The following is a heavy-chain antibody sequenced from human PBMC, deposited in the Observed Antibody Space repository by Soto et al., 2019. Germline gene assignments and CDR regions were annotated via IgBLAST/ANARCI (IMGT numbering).Heavy chain of an antibody. V-gene: IGHV3-30*18. D-gene: IGHD3-3*01. J-gene: IGHJ3*02. CDR3: AKLSGGSYYDFWSGPDAFDI. CDR1: GFTFSSYG. CDR2: ISYDGSNK. Sequence: GGSLRLSCAASGFTFSSYGMHWVRQAPGKGLEWVAVISYDGSNKYYADSVKGRFTISRDNSKNTRYLQMNSLRAEDTAVYYCAKLSGGSYYDFWSGPDAFDIWGQGTMVTVSS.